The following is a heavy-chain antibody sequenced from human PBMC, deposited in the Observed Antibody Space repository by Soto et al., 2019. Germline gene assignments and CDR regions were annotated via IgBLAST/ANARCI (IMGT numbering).Heavy chain of an antibody. V-gene: IGHV3-33*01. CDR2: IWYDGSNK. J-gene: IGHJ4*02. D-gene: IGHD3-16*01. CDR3: ARDLGRGSAYYFDY. CDR1: GFTFSSYG. Sequence: LGGSLRLSCAASGFTFSSYGMHWVRQAPGKGLEWVAVIWYDGSNKYYADSVKGRFTISRDNSKNTLYLQMNSLRAEDTAVYYCARDLGRGSAYYFDYWGQGTLVTVSS.